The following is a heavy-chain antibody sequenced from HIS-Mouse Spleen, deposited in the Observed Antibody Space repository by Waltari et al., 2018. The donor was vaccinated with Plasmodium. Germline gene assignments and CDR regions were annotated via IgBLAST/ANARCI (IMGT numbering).Heavy chain of an antibody. Sequence: QLQLLESGPGLVKPSETLSLTCTVSGGSISSSSYYWGWIRQPPGKGLEWIGSIYYSGRTYYNPSLKSRVTISVDTSKNQFSLKLSSVTAADTAVYYCARQLAYYDFWSGYSRGYYFDYWGQGTLVTVSS. CDR1: GGSISSSSYY. D-gene: IGHD3-3*01. CDR3: ARQLAYYDFWSGYSRGYYFDY. CDR2: IYYSGRT. J-gene: IGHJ4*02. V-gene: IGHV4-39*01.